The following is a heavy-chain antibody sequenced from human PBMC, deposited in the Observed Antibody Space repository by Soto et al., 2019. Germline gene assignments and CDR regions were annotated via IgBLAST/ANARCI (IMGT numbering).Heavy chain of an antibody. Sequence: QLQLQESGPGLVKPSETLSLTCTVSGGSISSSSYYWGWIRQPPGKGLEWIGSIYYSGSTYYNPSLKSRVTISVDTSKNQFSLKLSSVTAADTAVYYCASHYCSGGSCYVDYWGQGTLVTVSS. D-gene: IGHD2-15*01. V-gene: IGHV4-39*01. CDR3: ASHYCSGGSCYVDY. J-gene: IGHJ4*02. CDR1: GGSISSSSYY. CDR2: IYYSGST.